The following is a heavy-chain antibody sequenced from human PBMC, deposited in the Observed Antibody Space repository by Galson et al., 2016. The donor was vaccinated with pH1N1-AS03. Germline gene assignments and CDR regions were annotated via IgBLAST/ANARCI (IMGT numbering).Heavy chain of an antibody. CDR1: GFRLTSIA. V-gene: IGHV3-23*01. CDR3: AKARVYNDAQGVVDC. J-gene: IGHJ4*02. CDR2: VVTNCDT. D-gene: IGHD5-24*01. Sequence: SLRLSCAASGFRLTSIAMSWVRQAPGKGLEWVSGVVTNCDTYFADSVKGRFSISRDDSKNTMYLQMDSLGVEDTASYYCAKARVYNDAQGVVDCWGPGNPVTVSS.